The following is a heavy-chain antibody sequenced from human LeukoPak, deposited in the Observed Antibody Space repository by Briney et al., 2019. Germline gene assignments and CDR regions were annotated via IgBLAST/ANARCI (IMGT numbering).Heavy chain of an antibody. CDR2: IYSGGTT. CDR3: ARGGYRSSGNCNGFFDY. CDR1: GFAVSNNY. Sequence: QPGGSLRLSCAAPGFAVSNNYMSWVRRAPGKGLEWVSVIYSGGTTYYADSVKGRFTISRDNSKNTLYLLMNSLRAEDTAVYYCARGGYRSSGNCNGFFDYWGQGTLVTVSS. V-gene: IGHV3-66*01. D-gene: IGHD2-15*01. J-gene: IGHJ4*02.